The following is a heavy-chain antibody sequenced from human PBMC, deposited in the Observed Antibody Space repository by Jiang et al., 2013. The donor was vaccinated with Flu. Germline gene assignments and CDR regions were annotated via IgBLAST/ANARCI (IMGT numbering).Heavy chain of an antibody. J-gene: IGHJ4*02. CDR1: YA. Sequence: YAMHWVRQAPGKGLEWVAVISYDGSNKYYADSVKGRFTISRDNSKNTLYLQMNSLRAEDTAVYYCARDHYGSGSYGTVGPVDYWGQGTLVTVSS. D-gene: IGHD3-10*01. V-gene: IGHV3-30*04. CDR3: ARDHYGSGSYGTVGPVDY. CDR2: ISYDGSNK.